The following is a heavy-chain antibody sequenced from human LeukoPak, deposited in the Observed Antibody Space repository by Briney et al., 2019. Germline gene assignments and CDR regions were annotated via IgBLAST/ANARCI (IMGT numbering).Heavy chain of an antibody. CDR2: INPNSGGT. CDR3: ARRQIDCSTTSCYVDY. CDR1: GYTFTGYY. V-gene: IGHV1-2*02. D-gene: IGHD2-2*01. J-gene: IGHJ4*02. Sequence: ASVKVSCKASGYTFTGYYMHWVRQAPGQGLEWMGWINPNSGGTNYAQKVQGRVTMTRDTPITTAYMELSRLRSDDTAVYYCARRQIDCSTTSCYVDYWGQGTLVTVSS.